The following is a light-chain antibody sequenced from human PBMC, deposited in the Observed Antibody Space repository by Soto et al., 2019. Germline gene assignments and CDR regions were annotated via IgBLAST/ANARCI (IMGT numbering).Light chain of an antibody. CDR3: QQYGSSPLT. Sequence: EIVLTQSPGTLSXXXXXXATLXCSASQSVSSSFLAWYQQRPGQAPRLLIYDASSRATGIPDRFSGSGSGTDFTLTITRLEPEDFAVYYCQQYGSSPLTFGGGTKVDIK. CDR2: DAS. CDR1: QSVSSSF. J-gene: IGKJ4*01. V-gene: IGKV3-20*01.